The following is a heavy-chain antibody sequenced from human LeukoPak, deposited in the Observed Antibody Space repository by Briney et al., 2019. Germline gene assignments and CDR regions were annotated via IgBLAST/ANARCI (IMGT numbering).Heavy chain of an antibody. V-gene: IGHV3-74*01. D-gene: IGHD4-17*01. CDR1: GFTFSNYW. J-gene: IGHJ4*02. Sequence: PGGSLRLSCAASGFTFSNYWMHWVRQAPGKGLVWVSRTNSDGSSTTSADSVKGRFTISRDNAKNTLYLQMNSLRAEDTAVYYCAKGGATVIDYWGQGTLVTVSS. CDR3: AKGGATVIDY. CDR2: TNSDGSST.